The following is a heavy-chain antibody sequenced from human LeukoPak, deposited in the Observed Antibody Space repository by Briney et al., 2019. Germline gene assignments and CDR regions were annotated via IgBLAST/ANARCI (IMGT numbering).Heavy chain of an antibody. CDR2: ISTYNGDT. CDR1: GYTFTTYG. Sequence: GASVKVSCMASGYTFTTYGISWVRQAPGQGLEWMGWISTYNGDTNYAQKLQGRITMTTDASTSTAYMELRSLRSDDTAVYYCSRDTDNYDSSGYLFDYWGQGTLVTVSS. CDR3: SRDTDNYDSSGYLFDY. J-gene: IGHJ4*02. V-gene: IGHV1-18*01. D-gene: IGHD3-22*01.